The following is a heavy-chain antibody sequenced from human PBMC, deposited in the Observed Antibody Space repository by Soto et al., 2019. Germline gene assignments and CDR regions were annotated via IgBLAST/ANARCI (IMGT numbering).Heavy chain of an antibody. V-gene: IGHV1-3*01. Sequence: QVQLVKSGAGVKKPGASVKISCKASGYTFSNYDIYWVRQAPGQRLEWMGWINPGNGYTKYSQTFQGRVTVSSDTSASTAYMELSSLRSEDTAIYYCATLHGNYGGPDYRGQGTLVTVSS. CDR3: ATLHGNYGGPDY. D-gene: IGHD3-16*01. CDR2: INPGNGYT. J-gene: IGHJ4*02. CDR1: GYTFSNYD.